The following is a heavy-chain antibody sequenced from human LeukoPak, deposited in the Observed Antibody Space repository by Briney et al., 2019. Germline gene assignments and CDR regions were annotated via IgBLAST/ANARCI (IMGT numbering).Heavy chain of an antibody. CDR3: AKKVYYDFWSGRGIFDY. CDR2: ISGSGGST. CDR1: GFTFSSYA. V-gene: IGHV3-23*01. D-gene: IGHD3-3*01. Sequence: GGSLRLSCAASGFTFSSYAMSWVRQAPGKGLEWVSAISGSGGSTYYADSVKGRFTISRDNSKNTLYPQMNSLRAEDTAVYYCAKKVYYDFWSGRGIFDYWGQGTLVTVSS. J-gene: IGHJ4*02.